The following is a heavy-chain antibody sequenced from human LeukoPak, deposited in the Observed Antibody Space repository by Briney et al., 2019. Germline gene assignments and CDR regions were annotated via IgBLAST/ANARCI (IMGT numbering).Heavy chain of an antibody. J-gene: IGHJ3*02. D-gene: IGHD3-22*01. CDR1: GYTFSNYA. CDR3: AKSPFYYDSSGYSDGAFDI. Sequence: GGSLRLSCTASGYTFSNYAMSWVRQAPGTGLEWVSSISGSGDNTYYADSVKGRFTISRDNSKNTLYLQMNSLRAEDTAIYYCAKSPFYYDSSGYSDGAFDIWGQGTMVTVSS. V-gene: IGHV3-23*01. CDR2: ISGSGDNT.